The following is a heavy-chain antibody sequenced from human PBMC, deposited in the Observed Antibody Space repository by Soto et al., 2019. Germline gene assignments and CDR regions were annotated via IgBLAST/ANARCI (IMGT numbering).Heavy chain of an antibody. Sequence: GASVKVSCKASGYTFTGYYIHWVRQAPGQGLEWMGWINPTTGDTNYAQKFQGRVTMTRDTSIYTGFMELSRLTFDDTAVYYCARHNGYGAWVDPGGQGTLVTASS. J-gene: IGHJ5*02. V-gene: IGHV1-2*02. D-gene: IGHD5-12*01. CDR3: ARHNGYGAWVDP. CDR1: GYTFTGYY. CDR2: INPTTGDT.